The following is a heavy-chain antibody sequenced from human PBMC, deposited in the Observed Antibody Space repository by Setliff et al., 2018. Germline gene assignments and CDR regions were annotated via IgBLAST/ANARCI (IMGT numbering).Heavy chain of an antibody. Sequence: SETLSLTCSVSGYSITTGHYWGWIRQSPGRGLEWIGSIYNDGSTHYNPSLKSRVTISVDTSKNQFSLKLSSVTAADTAVYYCARHKVVVAATKHYYYYGMDVWGQGTTVTVSS. D-gene: IGHD2-15*01. CDR2: IYNDGST. V-gene: IGHV4-38-2*02. J-gene: IGHJ6*02. CDR3: ARHKVVVAATKHYYYYGMDV. CDR1: GYSITTGHY.